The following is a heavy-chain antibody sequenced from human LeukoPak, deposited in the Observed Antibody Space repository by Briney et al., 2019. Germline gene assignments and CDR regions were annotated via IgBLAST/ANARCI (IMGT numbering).Heavy chain of an antibody. J-gene: IGHJ6*03. Sequence: GASVKVSCKASGYTFTSYDINWVRQATGQGLQWMGWMNPNSGHTGYAQKFQGRVTITRNTSISTAYMELSSLRSDDTAVYYCARWYSSSSLYYYYYMDVWGKGTTVTVSS. CDR1: GYTFTSYD. CDR2: MNPNSGHT. D-gene: IGHD6-6*01. V-gene: IGHV1-8*03. CDR3: ARWYSSSSLYYYYYMDV.